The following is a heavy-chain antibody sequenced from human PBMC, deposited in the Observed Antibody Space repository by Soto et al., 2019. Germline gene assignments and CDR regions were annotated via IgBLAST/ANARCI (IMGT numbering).Heavy chain of an antibody. J-gene: IGHJ3*02. Sequence: GESLKISCAASGFTFSSYGMHWVRQAPGKGLEWVAVIWYDGSNKYYADSVKGRFTISRDNSKNTLYLQMNSLRAEDTAVYYCARERESGYDYAFDIWGQGTMVTVSS. CDR1: GFTFSSYG. CDR3: ARERESGYDYAFDI. D-gene: IGHD5-12*01. CDR2: IWYDGSNK. V-gene: IGHV3-33*01.